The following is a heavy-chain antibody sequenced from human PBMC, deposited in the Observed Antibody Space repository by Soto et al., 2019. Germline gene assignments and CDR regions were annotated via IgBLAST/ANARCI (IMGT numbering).Heavy chain of an antibody. D-gene: IGHD6-13*01. CDR3: AKDPEWEASSSWYFDY. Sequence: GGSLRLSCAASGFTFSSYAMSWVRQAPGKGLEWVLAISGSGGSTYYADSVKGRFTISRDNSKNTLYLQMNSLGAEDTAVYYCAKDPEWEASSSWYFDYWGQGTLVTVSS. J-gene: IGHJ4*02. V-gene: IGHV3-23*01. CDR2: ISGSGGST. CDR1: GFTFSSYA.